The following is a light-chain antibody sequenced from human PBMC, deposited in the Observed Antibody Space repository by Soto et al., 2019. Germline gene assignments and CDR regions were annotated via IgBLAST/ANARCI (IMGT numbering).Light chain of an antibody. CDR3: QQYNSYSEA. Sequence: DIELTQSPASLSSSVGERVTITCRASQGISNYLAWYQQKPGQVPRLLIYAASTSASGVPSRFSGSGSGTEFTLTISSLEPDDFAIYYCQQYNSYSEAFGEGTKVDI. J-gene: IGKJ1*01. CDR1: QGISNY. CDR2: AAS. V-gene: IGKV1-27*01.